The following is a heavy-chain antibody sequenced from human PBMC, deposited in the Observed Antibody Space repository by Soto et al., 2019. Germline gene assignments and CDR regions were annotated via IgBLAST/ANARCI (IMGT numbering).Heavy chain of an antibody. CDR2: IRGSGGST. D-gene: IGHD1-20*01. CDR1: GFTFSSYA. J-gene: IGHJ5*02. V-gene: IGHV3-23*01. Sequence: PGRSLRLSCAPSGFTFSSYAMSWVRQAPGKGLEWGSAIRGSGGSTYYADSVKGRFTISRDNSKNTLYLQMNSPRAEDTAVYYCAEDKYNWNPNWFEPWGQGTLVTVSS. CDR3: AEDKYNWNPNWFEP.